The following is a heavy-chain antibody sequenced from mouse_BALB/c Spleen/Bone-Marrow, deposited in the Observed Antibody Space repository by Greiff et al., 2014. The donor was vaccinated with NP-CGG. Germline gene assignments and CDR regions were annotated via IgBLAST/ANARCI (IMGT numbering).Heavy chain of an antibody. CDR2: IYPSDSYT. D-gene: IGHD4-1*01. Sequence: QVQLQQSGAELVRPGASVKLSCKASGYTFTSYWINWVKQRPGQGLEWIGNIYPSDSYTNYNQKFKDKATLTVDKSSSTAYMQLSGATSEDSAVYYCTNGKGFAYWGQGTLVTVSA. CDR3: TNGKGFAY. J-gene: IGHJ3*01. V-gene: IGHV1-69*02. CDR1: GYTFTSYW.